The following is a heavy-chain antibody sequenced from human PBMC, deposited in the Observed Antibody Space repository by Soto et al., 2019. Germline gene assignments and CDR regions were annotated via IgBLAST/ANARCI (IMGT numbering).Heavy chain of an antibody. Sequence: SETLSLTCTVSGYSINSDHYWGWIRQPPGKGLEWIGRIYHRGSTYYNLSLRNRVSISKDTSKNQFSPRLTSVTAADTAMYYGAKKGCYLSGKINVFDSWGQGTLVTVSS. CDR1: GYSINSDHY. CDR3: AKKGCYLSGKINVFDS. CDR2: IYHRGST. J-gene: IGHJ4*02. D-gene: IGHD3-10*01. V-gene: IGHV4-38-2*02.